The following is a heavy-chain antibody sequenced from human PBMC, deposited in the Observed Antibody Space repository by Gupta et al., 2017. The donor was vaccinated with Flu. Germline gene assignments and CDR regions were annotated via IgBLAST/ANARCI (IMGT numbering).Heavy chain of an antibody. CDR3: ARGSDIVATNAYFDY. D-gene: IGHD5-12*01. CDR2: IWYDGSNK. Sequence: QVQLVESGGGVVQPGRSLRLSCAASGFTFSSYGMHWVRQAPGKGLEWVAVIWYDGSNKYYADSVKGRFTISRDNSKNTLYLQMNSLRAEDTAVYYCARGSDIVATNAYFDYWGQGTLVTVSS. CDR1: GFTFSSYG. V-gene: IGHV3-33*01. J-gene: IGHJ4*02.